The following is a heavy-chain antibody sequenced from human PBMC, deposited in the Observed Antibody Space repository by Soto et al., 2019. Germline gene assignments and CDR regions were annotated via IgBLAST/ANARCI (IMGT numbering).Heavy chain of an antibody. J-gene: IGHJ4*02. D-gene: IGHD1-7*01. V-gene: IGHV3-23*01. CDR1: GFTFSGYA. CDR3: AKDLTGTKYYFDY. Sequence: QTGGSLRLSCAASGFTFSGYAMSWVRQAPGKGLEWVSGISGSGGNSYYADSVRGRFTISRDNSRNTLYMQMNSLRSEDTAVYYCAKDLTGTKYYFDYWGQGTLVTVSS. CDR2: ISGSGGNS.